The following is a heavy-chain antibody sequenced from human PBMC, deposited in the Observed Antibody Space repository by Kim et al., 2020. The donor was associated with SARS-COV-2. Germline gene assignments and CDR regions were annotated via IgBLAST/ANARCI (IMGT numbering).Heavy chain of an antibody. CDR1: GYTFTSYH. V-gene: IGHV1-46*01. D-gene: IGHD2-15*01. CDR2: LNPSGGST. Sequence: ASVKVSCKASGYTFTSYHLHWVRQAPGQGLEWMGKLNPSGGSTTYAQRFQGRVTMARDTSTSTVYMELSSLRSEDTAVYYCARSLSVVPGARFYYYGMDVWGQGTTVTVSS. J-gene: IGHJ6*02. CDR3: ARSLSVVPGARFYYYGMDV.